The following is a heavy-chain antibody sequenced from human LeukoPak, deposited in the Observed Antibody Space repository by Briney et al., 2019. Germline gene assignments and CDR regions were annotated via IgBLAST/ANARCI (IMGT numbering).Heavy chain of an antibody. V-gene: IGHV3-23*01. J-gene: IGHJ4*02. D-gene: IGHD3-22*01. CDR3: AKVYYYDSSEDY. Sequence: GGSLRLSCVASGFTLSTYAMSWVRQAPGKGLEWVSVISGSGGGTYYADSVKGRFTISRDTSKNTLFLQMNSLRAEDTAVYYCAKVYYYDSSEDYWGQGTLVTVSS. CDR1: GFTLSTYA. CDR2: ISGSGGGT.